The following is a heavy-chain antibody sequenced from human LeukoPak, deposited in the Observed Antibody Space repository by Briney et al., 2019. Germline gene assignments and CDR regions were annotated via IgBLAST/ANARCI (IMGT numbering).Heavy chain of an antibody. D-gene: IGHD5-24*01. CDR2: IYWNDDK. CDR1: GFSLSTPGVG. Sequence: SGPPLVNPTQTLTLTCTFSGFSLSTPGVGVGWIRQPPGKALEWLALIYWNDDKRYSPSLKSRLTITKDTSKSHVGLTMTNMDPVDTATYYCAHSPREGSWFDPWGQGTLVTVSS. V-gene: IGHV2-5*01. J-gene: IGHJ5*02. CDR3: AHSPREGSWFDP.